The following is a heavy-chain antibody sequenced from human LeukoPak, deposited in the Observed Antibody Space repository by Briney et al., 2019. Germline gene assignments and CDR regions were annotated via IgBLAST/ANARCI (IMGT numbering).Heavy chain of an antibody. V-gene: IGHV1-24*01. CDR1: GYTLTELS. CDR3: ATSVQLWTNFDY. J-gene: IGHJ4*02. D-gene: IGHD5-18*01. CDR2: FDPEDGET. Sequence: ASVKVSCKVSGYTLTELSMHWVRQAPGKGLEWMGGFDPEDGETIYAQKFQGRVTVTEDTSTDTAYMELSSLRSEDTAVYYCATSVQLWTNFDYWGQGTLVTVSS.